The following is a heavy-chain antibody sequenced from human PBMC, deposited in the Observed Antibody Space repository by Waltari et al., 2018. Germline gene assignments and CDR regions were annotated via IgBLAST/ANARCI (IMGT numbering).Heavy chain of an antibody. CDR2: IFYSGST. CDR3: ARVPYASGWKYYFDY. Sequence: QVQLQESGPGLVKPSETLSLTCAVPGYSISNGYYWGWIRQPPGKGLEWIGSIFYSGSTYYSPYLKSRVTISMDTANNRFSLKLSSVTAADTAVYYCARVPYASGWKYYFDYWGQGTLVTVSS. J-gene: IGHJ4*02. CDR1: GYSISNGYY. V-gene: IGHV4-38-2*01. D-gene: IGHD6-19*01.